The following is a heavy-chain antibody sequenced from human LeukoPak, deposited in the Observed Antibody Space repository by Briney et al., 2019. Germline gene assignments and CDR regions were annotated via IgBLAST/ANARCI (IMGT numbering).Heavy chain of an antibody. CDR2: ISWNSGSI. J-gene: IGHJ4*02. V-gene: IGHV3-9*03. CDR1: GFTFDDYA. CDR3: AKESSSGYYFDC. D-gene: IGHD6-19*01. Sequence: GRSLRLSCAASGFTFDDYAMHWVRQAPGKGLEWVSGISWNSGSIGYADSVKGRFTISRDNAKNSLYLQMNSLRAEDMALYYCAKESSSGYYFDCWGQGTLVTVSS.